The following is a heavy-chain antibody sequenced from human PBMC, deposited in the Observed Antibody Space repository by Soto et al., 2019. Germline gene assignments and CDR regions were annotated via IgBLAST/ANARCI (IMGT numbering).Heavy chain of an antibody. CDR2: ISPYTDKT. J-gene: IGHJ6*02. V-gene: IGHV1-18*01. Sequence: QVQLVQSGAEVRKTGASVKVYCKTSGYSFTSYGISWVRQAPGQGLEWMAWISPYTDKTDYAQKFQGKVTLTTDTSTSTIYMDLRSLTSDDTAVYYCARDYHLAPRHGYGIDVWGQGTTVIVSS. CDR3: ARDYHLAPRHGYGIDV. D-gene: IGHD3-3*02. CDR1: GYSFTSYG.